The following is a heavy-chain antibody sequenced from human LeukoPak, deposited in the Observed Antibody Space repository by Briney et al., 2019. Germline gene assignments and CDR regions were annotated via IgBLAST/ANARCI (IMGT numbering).Heavy chain of an antibody. Sequence: GASVKVSCKASGYTFTSYGICWVRQAPGQGLEWMGWTSAYNGNTNYAHKLQGRVTMTTDTSTSTAYMELRSLRSDDTAVYYCARAECKYNWNDESHFDYWGQGTLVTVSS. D-gene: IGHD1-1*01. CDR2: TSAYNGNT. J-gene: IGHJ4*02. CDR3: ARAECKYNWNDESHFDY. CDR1: GYTFTSYG. V-gene: IGHV1-18*01.